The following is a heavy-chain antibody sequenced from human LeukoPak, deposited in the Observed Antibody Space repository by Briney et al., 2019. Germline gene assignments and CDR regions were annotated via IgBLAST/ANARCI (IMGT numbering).Heavy chain of an antibody. Sequence: SGTLSLTCAVSGGSISSSNWWSWVRQPPGKGLEWIGEIYHSGSTNYNPSLKSRVTISVDKSKNQFSLKLSSVTAADTAVYYCARDGREYSSGWYYFDYWGQGTLVTVSS. J-gene: IGHJ4*02. CDR2: IYHSGST. V-gene: IGHV4-4*02. D-gene: IGHD6-19*01. CDR1: GGSISSSNW. CDR3: ARDGREYSSGWYYFDY.